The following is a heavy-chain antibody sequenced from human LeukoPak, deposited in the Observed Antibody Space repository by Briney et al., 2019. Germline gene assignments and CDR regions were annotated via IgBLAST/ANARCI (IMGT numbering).Heavy chain of an antibody. CDR2: ISSSGSTI. CDR1: GFTFSDFY. CDR3: ASLAAAGPYYYYYMDV. Sequence: GGSLRLSCAASGFTFSDFYMNWIRQAPGKGLEWVSYISSSGSTIYYADSVKGRFTISRDNAKNSLYLQMNSLRAEDTAVYYCASLAAAGPYYYYYMDVWGKGTTVTVSS. J-gene: IGHJ6*03. D-gene: IGHD6-13*01. V-gene: IGHV3-11*04.